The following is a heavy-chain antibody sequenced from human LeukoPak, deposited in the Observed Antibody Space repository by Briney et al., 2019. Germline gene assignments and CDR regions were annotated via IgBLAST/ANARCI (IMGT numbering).Heavy chain of an antibody. CDR1: GGTFSSYA. Sequence: SVKVSCKASGGTFSSYAISWVRQAPGQGLEWMGGIIPIFGTANYAQKFQGRVTITADESTSTAYMELSSLGSEDTAVYYCARDINYGGNSKAFDIWGQGTMVTVSS. CDR3: ARDINYGGNSKAFDI. D-gene: IGHD4-23*01. CDR2: IIPIFGTA. V-gene: IGHV1-69*01. J-gene: IGHJ3*02.